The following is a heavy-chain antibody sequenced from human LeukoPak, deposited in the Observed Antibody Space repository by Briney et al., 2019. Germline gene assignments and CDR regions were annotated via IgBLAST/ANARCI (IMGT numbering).Heavy chain of an antibody. J-gene: IGHJ6*03. CDR1: GGSISSTNYY. D-gene: IGHD4-17*01. V-gene: IGHV4-39*01. CDR3: ARRGGRHYGDYYYMDV. CDR2: IYYSGST. Sequence: PSETLSLTCSVSGGSISSTNYYWGWIRQPPGKGLEWIGRIYYSGSTSYNPSLESRVTISVDTSKNQFSLKLNSVTAADTAVYYCARRGGRHYGDYYYMDVWGKGTTVTVSS.